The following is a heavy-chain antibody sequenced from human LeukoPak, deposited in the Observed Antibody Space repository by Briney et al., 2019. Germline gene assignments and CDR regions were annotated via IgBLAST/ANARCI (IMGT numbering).Heavy chain of an antibody. D-gene: IGHD1-26*01. CDR2: ISYDGSNK. CDR3: AKGDGSYYYYSGMDV. V-gene: IGHV3-30*18. CDR1: GFTFSSYG. J-gene: IGHJ6*02. Sequence: PGRSLRLSCAASGFTFSSYGMHWVRQAPGKGLEWVAVISYDGSNKYYADSVKGRFTISRDNSKNTLYLQMNSLRAEDTAVYYCAKGDGSYYYYSGMDVWGQGTTVTVSS.